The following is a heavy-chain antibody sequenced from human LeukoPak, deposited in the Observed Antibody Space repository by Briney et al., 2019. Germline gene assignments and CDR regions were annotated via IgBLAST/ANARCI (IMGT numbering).Heavy chain of an antibody. CDR3: AREAAGSGSPDY. J-gene: IGHJ4*02. Sequence: SVKVSCKASGGTFSSYAISWVRQAPGQGLEWMGRIIPILGIANYAQKFQGRVTITADKSTSTAYMELSSLRSDDTAVYYCAREAAGSGSPDYWGQGTLVTVSS. D-gene: IGHD1-26*01. CDR2: IIPILGIA. V-gene: IGHV1-69*04. CDR1: GGTFSSYA.